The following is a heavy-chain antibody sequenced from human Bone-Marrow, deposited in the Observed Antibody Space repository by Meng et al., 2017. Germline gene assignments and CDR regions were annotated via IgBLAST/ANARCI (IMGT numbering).Heavy chain of an antibody. V-gene: IGHV3-15*01. J-gene: IGHJ4*02. CDR1: GITFRNLW. D-gene: IGHD4-23*01. CDR2: NKSKANGGKK. Sequence: GESLKISCLASGITFRNLWMTWVRQAPGKGVEWVGRNKSKANGGKKEFAAPVKGRFTISREDSKNTLYLKMNSLKTEDTAVYYCTTMTTVVTNDYWGQAILTVSS. CDR3: TTMTTVVTNDY.